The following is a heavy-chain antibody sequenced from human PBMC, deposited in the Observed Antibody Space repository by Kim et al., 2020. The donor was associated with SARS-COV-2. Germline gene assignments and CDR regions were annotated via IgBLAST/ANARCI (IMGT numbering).Heavy chain of an antibody. Sequence: GGSLILSCAASGFTFSSYAMHWVRQAPGKGLEWVAVISYDGSNKYYADSVKGRFTISRDNSKNTLYLQMNSLRAEDTAVYYCARGDFYCSGGSCYQAWFDPWGQGTLVTVSS. D-gene: IGHD2-15*01. CDR3: ARGDFYCSGGSCYQAWFDP. CDR2: ISYDGSNK. CDR1: GFTFSSYA. V-gene: IGHV3-30-3*01. J-gene: IGHJ5*02.